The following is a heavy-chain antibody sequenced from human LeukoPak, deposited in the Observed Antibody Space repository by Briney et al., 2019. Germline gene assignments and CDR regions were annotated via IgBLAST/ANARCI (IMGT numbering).Heavy chain of an antibody. D-gene: IGHD2/OR15-2a*01. Sequence: GGSLRLSCAASGFTFSSYAMHWVRQAPGKGLEWVAVISYEGSNKYYADSVKGRFTISRDNSKNTLYLQMNSLRAEDTAVYYCARVFSRYFDYWGQGTLVTVSS. V-gene: IGHV3-30-3*01. CDR2: ISYEGSNK. CDR3: ARVFSRYFDY. CDR1: GFTFSSYA. J-gene: IGHJ4*02.